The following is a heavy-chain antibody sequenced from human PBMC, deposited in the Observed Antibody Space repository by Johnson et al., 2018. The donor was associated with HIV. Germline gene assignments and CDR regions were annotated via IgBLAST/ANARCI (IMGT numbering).Heavy chain of an antibody. D-gene: IGHD3-22*01. CDR1: GFTFSSYG. Sequence: QVQLVESGGGVVQPGGSLRLSCAASGFTFSSYGMHWVRQAPGKGLEWVAVISYDGSNKYYPDSVKGRLPISRDNSKNTLYLQMNSLRADDTAVYYCARDKGGSGYLGALDIWGQGTMVTVSS. CDR2: ISYDGSNK. V-gene: IGHV3-30*19. CDR3: ARDKGGSGYLGALDI. J-gene: IGHJ3*02.